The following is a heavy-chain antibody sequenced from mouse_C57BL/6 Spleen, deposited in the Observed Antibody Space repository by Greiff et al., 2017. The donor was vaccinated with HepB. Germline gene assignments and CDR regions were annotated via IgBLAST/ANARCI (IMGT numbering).Heavy chain of an antibody. CDR2: INPNNGGT. CDR1: GYTFTDYN. J-gene: IGHJ2*01. Sequence: EVQLQQSGPELVKPGASVKMSCKASGYTFTDYNMHWVKQSHGKSLEWIGYINPNNGGTSYNQKFKGKATLTVNKSSSTAYMEIRSLKSADSAVYYFSRIRVGLPYFDDWGQGTTLTVSS. CDR3: SRIRVGLPYFDD. V-gene: IGHV1-22*01. D-gene: IGHD2-4*01.